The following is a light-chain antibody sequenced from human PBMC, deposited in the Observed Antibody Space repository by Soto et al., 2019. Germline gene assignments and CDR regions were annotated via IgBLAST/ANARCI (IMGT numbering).Light chain of an antibody. Sequence: QSVLTQPPSVSGAPGQRVTISCTGSSSNIGAGYAVHWYQQLPDTAPKLLIYGNFNRPSGVPDRFSGSKSGTSASLVITGLQAEDEADYYCQSYDSSLSGSVVFGGGTQLTVL. CDR2: GNF. J-gene: IGLJ2*01. V-gene: IGLV1-40*01. CDR1: SSNIGAGYA. CDR3: QSYDSSLSGSVV.